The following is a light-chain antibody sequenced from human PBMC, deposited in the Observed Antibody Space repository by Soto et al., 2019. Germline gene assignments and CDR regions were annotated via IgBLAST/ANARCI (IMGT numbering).Light chain of an antibody. J-gene: IGKJ3*01. CDR3: QQYDSSPFT. CDR2: GAS. CDR1: QSVTNNY. V-gene: IGKV3-20*01. Sequence: EIVLTQSPGTLSLSPGEGATLSCRASQSVTNNYLAWYQQKPGQAPRLLIYGASSRATGIPDRFSGSGSGTDFTLSINRLETEDFAVYYCQQYDSSPFTFGPGTKVDVK.